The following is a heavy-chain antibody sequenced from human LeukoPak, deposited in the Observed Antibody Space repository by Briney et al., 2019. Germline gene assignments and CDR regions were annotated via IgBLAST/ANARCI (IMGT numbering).Heavy chain of an antibody. D-gene: IGHD1-1*01. J-gene: IGHJ4*02. CDR1: GYTFTSYD. V-gene: IGHV1-8*01. CDR2: MNPNTGNT. CDR3: VTKAC. Sequence: APVKVSCKASGYTFTSYDINWVRQATGQGLEWMGWMNPNTGNTGYAQKFQGRVTMTRNTSISTAYMVLTSLRFEDTAVYYCVTKACWGQGTLVTVSS.